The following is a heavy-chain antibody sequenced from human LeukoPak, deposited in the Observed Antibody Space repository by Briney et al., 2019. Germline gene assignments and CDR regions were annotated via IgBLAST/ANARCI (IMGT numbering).Heavy chain of an antibody. J-gene: IGHJ4*02. Sequence: GRSLRLSCTASGFTFGDYAMSWFRQAPGKGLEWVGFIRSKAYGGTTEYAASVKGRFTISRDDSKSIAYLQMNSLKTEDTAVYYCTREGLGLLWFGPGNVGFDYWGQGTLVTVSS. CDR1: GFTFGDYA. D-gene: IGHD3-10*01. CDR2: IRSKAYGGTT. V-gene: IGHV3-49*03. CDR3: TREGLGLLWFGPGNVGFDY.